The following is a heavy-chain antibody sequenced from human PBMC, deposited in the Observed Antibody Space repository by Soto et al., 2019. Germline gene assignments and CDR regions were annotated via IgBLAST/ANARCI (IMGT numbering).Heavy chain of an antibody. D-gene: IGHD6-19*01. CDR2: ISGSGGST. J-gene: IGHJ6*02. V-gene: IGHV3-23*01. Sequence: EVQLLESGGGLVQPGGSLRLSCAASGFTFSSYAMSWVRQAPGKGLEWVSAISGSGGSTYYADSVKGRFTISRDNSKNTLYLQMNRLRAEDKAVYYCAEDKQWLNYYYYGMDVWGQGTTVTVSS. CDR1: GFTFSSYA. CDR3: AEDKQWLNYYYYGMDV.